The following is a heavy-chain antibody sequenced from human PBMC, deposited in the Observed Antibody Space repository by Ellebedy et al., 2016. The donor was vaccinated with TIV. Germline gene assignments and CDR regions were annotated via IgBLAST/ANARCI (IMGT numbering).Heavy chain of an antibody. CDR3: AKFRSAAAGPYDAFDI. CDR1: GFTFSSYA. J-gene: IGHJ3*02. D-gene: IGHD6-13*01. CDR2: ISGSGGST. Sequence: GESLKISXAASGFTFSSYAMSWVRQAPGKGLEWVSAISGSGGSTYYADSVKGRFTVSRDNSKNTLYLQMNSLRAEDTAVYYCAKFRSAAAGPYDAFDIWGQGTMVTVSS. V-gene: IGHV3-23*01.